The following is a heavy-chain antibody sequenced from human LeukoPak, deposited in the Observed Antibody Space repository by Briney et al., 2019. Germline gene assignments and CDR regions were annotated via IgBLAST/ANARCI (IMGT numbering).Heavy chain of an antibody. CDR3: AKGGNYGSYNWFDP. V-gene: IGHV3-9*01. D-gene: IGHD3-10*01. CDR2: INWNSGGI. J-gene: IGHJ5*02. CDR1: GFTFDDYA. Sequence: PGGSLRLSCAASGFTFDDYAMHWVRQAPGKGLEWVSGINWNSGGIGYADSVKGRFTISRDNAKASLYLQMNSLRAEDTALYYCAKGGNYGSYNWFDPWGQGTLVTVSS.